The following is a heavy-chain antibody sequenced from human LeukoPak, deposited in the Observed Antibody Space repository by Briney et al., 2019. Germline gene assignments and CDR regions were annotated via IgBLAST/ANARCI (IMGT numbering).Heavy chain of an antibody. CDR1: GFTFSNYD. CDR3: ARDSRDDYVWGGYRYHDH. V-gene: IGHV3-23*01. D-gene: IGHD3-16*02. Sequence: GGSLRLSCAASGFTFSNYDMSWVRQAPGKGLEWVSAITSSGGSTYYADSVKGRFAISRDNAKNSLYLQMNSLRAEDTAVYYCARDSRDDYVWGGYRYHDHWGQGTLVTVSS. J-gene: IGHJ4*01. CDR2: ITSSGGST.